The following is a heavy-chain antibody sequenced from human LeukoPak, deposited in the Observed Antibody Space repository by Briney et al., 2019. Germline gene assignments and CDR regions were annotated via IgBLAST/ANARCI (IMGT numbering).Heavy chain of an antibody. D-gene: IGHD3-10*01. J-gene: IGHJ4*02. CDR3: ARATMVRGVIIKIDY. CDR2: INPNSGGT. V-gene: IGHV1-2*06. Sequence: GASVKVSCKASGYTFTGYYMNWVRQAPGQGLEWMGRINPNSGGTNYAQKFQGRVTMTRDTSISTAYMELSRLRSDDTAVYYCARATMVRGVIIKIDYWGQGTLVTVSS. CDR1: GYTFTGYY.